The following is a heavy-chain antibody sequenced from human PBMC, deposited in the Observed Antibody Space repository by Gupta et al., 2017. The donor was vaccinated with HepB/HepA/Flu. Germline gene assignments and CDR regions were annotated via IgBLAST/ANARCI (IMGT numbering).Heavy chain of an antibody. CDR3: AKDLHFWSAMDV. CDR2: IGSDSKS. CDR1: GFGFSGNA. J-gene: IGHJ6*01. D-gene: IGHD3-3*02. Sequence: EVQLLESGGGLVQPGGSLRLSCAASGFGFSGNAMNWVRQAPGKGLEWVSGIGSDSKSHYADSVKGRFTISRDNSKNTLFLQMNSLRAEDTAVYYCAKDLHFWSAMDVWGQRDHGHRLL. V-gene: IGHV3-23*01.